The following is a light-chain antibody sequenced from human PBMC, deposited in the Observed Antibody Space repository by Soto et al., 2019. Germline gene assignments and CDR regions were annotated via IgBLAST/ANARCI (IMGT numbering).Light chain of an antibody. V-gene: IGKV1-5*03. CDR2: QAS. CDR1: QSISSW. J-gene: IGKJ1*01. CDR3: QHYNSYPWT. Sequence: DIQMTQSPSTLSASVGDRVIITCRASQSISSWLAWYQQKAGKAPKLLIYQASSLESGVPSRFSGSRSGTEFTLTISSLQPDDFATYYCQHYNSYPWTFGQGTRVEIK.